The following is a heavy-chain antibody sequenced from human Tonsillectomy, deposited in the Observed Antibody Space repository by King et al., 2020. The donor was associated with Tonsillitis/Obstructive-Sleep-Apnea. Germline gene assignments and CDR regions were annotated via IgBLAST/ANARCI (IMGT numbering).Heavy chain of an antibody. CDR2: IYPGDSDT. CDR3: ARHREGIVVVPAAIAPDY. V-gene: IGHV5-51*01. Sequence: VQLVESGAEVKKPGESLKISCTGSGYSFTSYWIGWVRQMPGKGLEWMGIIYPGDSDTRYSPSFQGQVTISADKSISTAYLQWSSLKASDTAMYYCARHREGIVVVPAAIAPDYWGQGTLVTVSS. D-gene: IGHD2-2*02. CDR1: GYSFTSYW. J-gene: IGHJ4*02.